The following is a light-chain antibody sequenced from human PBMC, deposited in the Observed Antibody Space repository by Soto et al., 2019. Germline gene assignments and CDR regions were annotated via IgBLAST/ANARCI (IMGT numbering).Light chain of an antibody. V-gene: IGKV3-15*01. Sequence: EIVMTQSPATLSVSPGERATLSCRASQTIFSSLAWYQQKPGQAPRLLIYGASTRATDIPARFGGSGSGTEFSLTISSLQSEDFAVYYCQQYNNWPPLTFGGGTKVEIK. CDR1: QTIFSS. J-gene: IGKJ4*01. CDR3: QQYNNWPPLT. CDR2: GAS.